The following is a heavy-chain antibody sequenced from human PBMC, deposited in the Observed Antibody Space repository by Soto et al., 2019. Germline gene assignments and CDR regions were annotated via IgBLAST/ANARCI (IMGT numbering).Heavy chain of an antibody. CDR2: IYWDDVQ. CDR1: GFSLSTSGVG. V-gene: IGHV2-5*02. J-gene: IGHJ4*02. CDR3: AHSPCSGGTCYLFDY. D-gene: IGHD2-15*01. Sequence: QITLKESGPTLVKPTQTLTLTCTISGFSLSTSGVGVGWIRQPPGKSLEWLALIYWDDVQRYSPSLKTSLTITKETSRSQVVLTMTNMDPVDTATYYCAHSPCSGGTCYLFDYWGQGTLVTVSS.